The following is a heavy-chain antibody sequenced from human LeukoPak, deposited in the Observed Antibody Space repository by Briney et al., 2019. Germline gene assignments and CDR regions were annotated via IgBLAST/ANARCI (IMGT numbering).Heavy chain of an antibody. Sequence: PGGSLRLSCAASGFTFSSYAMSWVRQAPGKGLEWVSGLSWNSNSIGYADSVKGRFTISRDNAKNSLYLQMNSLRAEDTALYYCVVLAMENYWGQGTLVTVSS. CDR2: LSWNSNSI. CDR1: GFTFSSYA. CDR3: VVLAMENY. V-gene: IGHV3-9*01. J-gene: IGHJ4*02. D-gene: IGHD2-8*01.